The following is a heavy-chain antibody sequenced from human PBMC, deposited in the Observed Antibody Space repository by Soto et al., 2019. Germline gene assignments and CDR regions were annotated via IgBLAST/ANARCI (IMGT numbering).Heavy chain of an antibody. CDR3: ATYWGTESHTFWFDL. Sequence: SETLSLTCSVSAGYLERSIYFWNWIRQPPGKGLEWIGNISYSGGSNPNPALKSRVTLSLDTFNNQFSLTLTSVTAADTAMYYCATYWGTESHTFWFDLWGRGAQVTVSS. CDR2: ISYSGGS. CDR1: AGYLERSIYF. J-gene: IGHJ5*02. V-gene: IGHV4-61*01. D-gene: IGHD3-16*01.